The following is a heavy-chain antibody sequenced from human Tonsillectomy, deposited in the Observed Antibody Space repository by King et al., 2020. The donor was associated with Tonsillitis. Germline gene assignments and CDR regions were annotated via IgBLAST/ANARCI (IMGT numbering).Heavy chain of an antibody. D-gene: IGHD2-2*01. CDR1: GGSFSGYY. V-gene: IGHV4-34*01. J-gene: IGHJ6*02. Sequence: VQLQQWGAGLLKPSETLSLTCAVYGGSFSGYYWSWIRQPPGKGLEWIGEINHSGSTNYNPSLKSRVTISVDTSKNQFSLKQSSVTAADTAVYYCAGAIVVVPAAMVYYYYGMDVWGQGTTVTVSS. CDR3: AGAIVVVPAAMVYYYYGMDV. CDR2: INHSGST.